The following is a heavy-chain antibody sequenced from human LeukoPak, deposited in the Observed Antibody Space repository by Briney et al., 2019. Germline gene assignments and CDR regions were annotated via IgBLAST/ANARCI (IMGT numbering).Heavy chain of an antibody. CDR3: ARMLCSGGSCYLVPPLFDY. J-gene: IGHJ4*02. D-gene: IGHD2-15*01. Sequence: ASVKVSCRASGYTFTSYGISWVRQAPGQGLEWMGWISAYNGNTNYAQKLQGRVTMTTDTSTSTAHMELRSLRSDDTAVYYCARMLCSGGSCYLVPPLFDYWGQGTLVTVSS. V-gene: IGHV1-18*01. CDR1: GYTFTSYG. CDR2: ISAYNGNT.